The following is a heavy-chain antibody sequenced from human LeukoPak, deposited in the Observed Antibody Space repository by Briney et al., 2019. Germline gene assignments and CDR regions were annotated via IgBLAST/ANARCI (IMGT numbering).Heavy chain of an antibody. J-gene: IGHJ4*02. V-gene: IGHV1-18*01. Sequence: GASVKVSCKASGYTFTSYDISWVRQAPGQGLEWMGWISAKKGNTDYAQKLQGRVTMTTDTSTSTAYMELRSLRSDDTAVYYCARDMYSSGRVPFDYWGQGTLVTVSS. CDR3: ARDMYSSGRVPFDY. CDR1: GYTFTSYD. D-gene: IGHD6-19*01. CDR2: ISAKKGNT.